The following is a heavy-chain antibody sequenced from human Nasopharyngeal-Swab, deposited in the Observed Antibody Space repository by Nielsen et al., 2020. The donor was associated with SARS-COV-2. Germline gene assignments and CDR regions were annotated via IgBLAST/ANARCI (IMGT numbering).Heavy chain of an antibody. CDR2: MTGSGEST. CDR1: GFIFSDYA. V-gene: IGHV3-23*01. CDR3: VKGDTATSDYYYGMDV. Sequence: GGSLRLSCAASGFIFSDYAMNWVRQAPRKGLEWVSGMTGSGESTYYADSVKSRFAISRDNSKNTLYLQTNNLRAEDTAVYFCVKGDTATSDYYYGMDVWGQGTTVTVSS. J-gene: IGHJ6*02. D-gene: IGHD5-18*01.